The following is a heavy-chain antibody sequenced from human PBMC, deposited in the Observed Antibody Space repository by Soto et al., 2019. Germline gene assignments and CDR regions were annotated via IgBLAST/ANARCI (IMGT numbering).Heavy chain of an antibody. D-gene: IGHD2-15*01. V-gene: IGHV4-39*01. CDR3: ARHSDCSGGSCYSEYFAVGNWFDP. CDR2: IYYSGST. J-gene: IGHJ5*02. CDR1: GGSISSGRYY. Sequence: QLQLQESGPGLVKPSETLSLTCTVSGGSISSGRYYWGWIRQPPGKGLEWIGSIYYSGSTYSNRSLKSRVTIFVDTSKNQFSLRLSSVTAADTAVYYCARHSDCSGGSCYSEYFAVGNWFDPWGQGTLVTVSS.